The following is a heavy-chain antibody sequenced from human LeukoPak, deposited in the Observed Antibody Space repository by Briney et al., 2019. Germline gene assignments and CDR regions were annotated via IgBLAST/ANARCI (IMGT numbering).Heavy chain of an antibody. V-gene: IGHV1-69*04. CDR3: ARDRASSDFDY. Sequence: SVKVSCKASGGTFSSYAISWVRQAPGRGLEWMGRIIPILGIANYAQKFQGRVTITADKSTSTAYMELSSLRSEDTAVYYCARDRASSDFDYWGQGTLVTVSS. D-gene: IGHD6-25*01. J-gene: IGHJ4*02. CDR2: IIPILGIA. CDR1: GGTFSSYA.